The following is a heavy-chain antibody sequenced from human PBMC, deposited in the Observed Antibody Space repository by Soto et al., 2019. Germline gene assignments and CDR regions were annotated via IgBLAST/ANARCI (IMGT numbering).Heavy chain of an antibody. J-gene: IGHJ6*02. CDR3: AKDVGQQLVLNYGMDV. Sequence: GGSLRLSCGSSGFTFRSFGMYWVRQAPGKGLEWVAVVSYDGNHKYYADSVKGRFTVSRDNAKNMLYLQMNSLRGEDTAVYYCAKDVGQQLVLNYGMDVWGQGTTVTVSS. D-gene: IGHD6-13*01. V-gene: IGHV3-30*18. CDR1: GFTFRSFG. CDR2: VSYDGNHK.